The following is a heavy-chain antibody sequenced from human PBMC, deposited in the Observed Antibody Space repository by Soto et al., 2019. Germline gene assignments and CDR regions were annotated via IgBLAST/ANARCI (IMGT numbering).Heavy chain of an antibody. D-gene: IGHD6-6*01. J-gene: IGHJ4*02. CDR1: GFTFSSYA. V-gene: IGHV3-30*03. Sequence: QVQLVESGGGVVQPGKSLRLSCAASGFTFSSYAMHWARQAPGKGLEWVTVISIRGGDEYYAESVRGRFTISRDDSKNTLYLQMDSLRVEDTSVYYCARGTIVARQHLYYCGQGTLVTVSS. CDR2: ISIRGGDE. CDR3: ARGTIVARQHLYY.